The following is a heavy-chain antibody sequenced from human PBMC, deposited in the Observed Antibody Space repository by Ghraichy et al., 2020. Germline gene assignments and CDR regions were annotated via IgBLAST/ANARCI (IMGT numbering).Heavy chain of an antibody. D-gene: IGHD6-19*01. V-gene: IGHV2-5*02. CDR1: GFSLRSSGVG. CDR3: AHAREAVAGTILDYFDY. CDR2: IYWDDDK. J-gene: IGHJ4*02. Sequence: SGPTLVKPTQTLTLTCTFSGFSLRSSGVGVGWIRQPPGKALEWLALIYWDDDKRYSPSLKSRLTITKDTSKNQVVLTMANMDPVDTATYYCAHAREAVAGTILDYFDYWGQGTLVTVSS.